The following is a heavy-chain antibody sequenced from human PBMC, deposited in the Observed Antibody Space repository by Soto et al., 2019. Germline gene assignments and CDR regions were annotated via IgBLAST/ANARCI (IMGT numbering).Heavy chain of an antibody. CDR3: ARNGSYYDFWSGYYLGGGMDV. V-gene: IGHV4-34*01. CDR2: INHSGST. Sequence: ETLSVTCAVYGGSFSGYYWSWIRQPPGKGLEWIGEINHSGSTNYNPSLKSRVTISVDTSKNQFSLNPSSVTAADKAVYYCARNGSYYDFWSGYYLGGGMDVWGQGTTVTVSS. J-gene: IGHJ6*02. D-gene: IGHD3-3*01. CDR1: GGSFSGYY.